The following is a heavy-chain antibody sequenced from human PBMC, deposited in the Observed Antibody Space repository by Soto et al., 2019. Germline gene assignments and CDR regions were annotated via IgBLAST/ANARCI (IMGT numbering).Heavy chain of an antibody. J-gene: IGHJ4*02. CDR1: GGTFSSYT. Sequence: QVQLVQSGAEVKKPGSSVKVSCKASGGTFSSYTISWVRQAPGQGLEWMGRIIPILGIANYAQKFQGRVTITADKATSTAYMELSSLRSEDTVVYYCAGDDGLAYCGGYCYSWGQGTLVTVSS. V-gene: IGHV1-69*02. CDR3: AGDDGLAYCGGYCYS. CDR2: IIPILGIA. D-gene: IGHD2-21*02.